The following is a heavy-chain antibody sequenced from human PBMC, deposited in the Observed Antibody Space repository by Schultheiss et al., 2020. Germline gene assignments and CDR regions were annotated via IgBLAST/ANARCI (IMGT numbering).Heavy chain of an antibody. CDR2: ISGSGGST. CDR1: GFTFSSYW. D-gene: IGHD4-17*01. J-gene: IGHJ6*02. CDR3: ARERVDYGDYGDYYGMDV. Sequence: GGSLRLSCAASGFTFSSYWMSWVRQAPGKGLEWVSAISGSGGSTYYADSVKGRFTISRDNAKNSLYLQMNSLRAEDTAVYYCARERVDYGDYGDYYGMDVWGQGTTVTVSS. V-gene: IGHV3-23*01.